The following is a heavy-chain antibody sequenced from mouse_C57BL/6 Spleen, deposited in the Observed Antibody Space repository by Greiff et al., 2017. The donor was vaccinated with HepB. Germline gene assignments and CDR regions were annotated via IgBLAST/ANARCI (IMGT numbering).Heavy chain of an antibody. J-gene: IGHJ2*01. CDR3: ARDGVRRDFDY. Sequence: QVQLQQSGTELVKPGASVKLSCKASGYTFTSYWMHWVKQRPGQGLEWIGNINPSNGGTNYNEKFKSKATLTVDKSSSTAYMQPSSLTSEDSAVYYCARDGVRRDFDYWGQGTTLTVSS. CDR2: INPSNGGT. V-gene: IGHV1-53*01. CDR1: GYTFTSYW. D-gene: IGHD2-14*01.